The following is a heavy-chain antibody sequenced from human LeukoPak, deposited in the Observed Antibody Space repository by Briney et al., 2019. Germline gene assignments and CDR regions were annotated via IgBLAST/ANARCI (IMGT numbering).Heavy chain of an antibody. D-gene: IGHD1-26*01. CDR1: GGSISSYY. V-gene: IGHV4-39*07. CDR2: IYYSGST. J-gene: IGHJ4*02. Sequence: KPSETLSLTCTVSGGSISSYYWGWIRQPPGKGLEWIGSIYYSGSTYYNPSLKSRVTISVDTSKNQFSLKLSSVTAAGTAVYYCARREELLRCFDYWGQGTLVTVSS. CDR3: ARREELLRCFDY.